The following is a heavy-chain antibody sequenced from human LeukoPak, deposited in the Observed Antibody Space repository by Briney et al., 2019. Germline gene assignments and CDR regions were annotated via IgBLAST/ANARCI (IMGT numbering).Heavy chain of an antibody. CDR2: ISDSSITM. Sequence: GGSLRLSCAASGFTFSSHNMVWVRQPPGKGLEWISYISDSSITMYYADSVKGRFTISRDNAKNSLYLQMNSLRAEDTAVYYWARDGGFCSGGFCYRLFDPWGQGTLVTVSS. V-gene: IGHV3-48*04. CDR1: GFTFSSHN. CDR3: ARDGGFCSGGFCYRLFDP. D-gene: IGHD2-15*01. J-gene: IGHJ5*02.